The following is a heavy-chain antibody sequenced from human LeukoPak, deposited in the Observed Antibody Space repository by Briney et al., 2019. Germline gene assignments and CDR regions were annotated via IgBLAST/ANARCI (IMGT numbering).Heavy chain of an antibody. CDR2: IYYSGST. CDR3: ARADGYSSSWYFDY. Sequence: PSETLSLTCTVSGGSISSSSYYWGWIRQPPGKGLEWIGSIYYSGSTYYNLSLKSRVTISVDTSRNQFSLKLSSVTAADTAVYYCARADGYSSSWYFDYWGQGTLVTVSS. CDR1: GGSISSSSYY. V-gene: IGHV4-39*07. J-gene: IGHJ4*02. D-gene: IGHD6-13*01.